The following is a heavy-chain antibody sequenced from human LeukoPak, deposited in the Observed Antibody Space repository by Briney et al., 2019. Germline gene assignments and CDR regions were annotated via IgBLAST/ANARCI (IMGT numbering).Heavy chain of an antibody. V-gene: IGHV1-24*01. CDR1: GYTLTELS. J-gene: IGHJ3*02. Sequence: ASVKVSCKVSGYTLTELSMHWVRQAPGKGLEWMGGFDPEDGETIHAQKFQGRVTMTEDTSTDTAYMELSSLRSEDSAVYYCARWPPTNRAFDIWGQGTMVTVSS. CDR2: FDPEDGET. CDR3: ARWPPTNRAFDI. D-gene: IGHD5-24*01.